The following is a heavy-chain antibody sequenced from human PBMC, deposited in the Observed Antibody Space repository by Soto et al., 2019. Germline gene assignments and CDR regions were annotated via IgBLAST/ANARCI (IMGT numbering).Heavy chain of an antibody. CDR2: ISSSSSYT. CDR1: GFTFCSYS. CDR3: AKAYDSSSWYYFDY. Sequence: GGSPRLSCAASGFTFCSYSMNWVRQDPGKGLEWVSAISSSSSYTYYADSVKGRFTISRDNSKNTLYLQMNSLRAEDTAAYYCAKAYDSSSWYYFDYWGQGTLVTVSS. D-gene: IGHD6-13*01. V-gene: IGHV3-21*04. J-gene: IGHJ4*02.